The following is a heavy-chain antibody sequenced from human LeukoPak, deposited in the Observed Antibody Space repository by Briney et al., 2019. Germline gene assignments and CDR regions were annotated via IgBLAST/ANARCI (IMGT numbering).Heavy chain of an antibody. CDR1: GFTFRSYS. J-gene: IGHJ5*02. Sequence: GGSLRLSCAASGFTFRSYSMSWVRQAPGKGLEWVANIKTDGSEKYNVDSVKGRFTISRDNAKNSLYLQMNSLRAEDTAVYYCARDYTGYFPWGQGTLVIVSS. CDR2: IKTDGSEK. CDR3: ARDYTGYFP. D-gene: IGHD3-9*01. V-gene: IGHV3-7*03.